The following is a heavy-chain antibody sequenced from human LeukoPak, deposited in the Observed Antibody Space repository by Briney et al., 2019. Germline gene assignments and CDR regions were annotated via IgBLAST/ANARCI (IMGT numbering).Heavy chain of an antibody. Sequence: GGSLRLSCAASGFTFSSYSMTWVRQAPGKGPEWISYISTRSNTIYYADSVKGRFTISRDNANNSLYLQMNSLRDEDTAVYYCARDSRAYSYGRWFDPWGQGTLVTVSS. CDR3: ARDSRAYSYGRWFDP. CDR2: ISTRSNTI. J-gene: IGHJ5*02. V-gene: IGHV3-48*02. CDR1: GFTFSSYS. D-gene: IGHD5-18*01.